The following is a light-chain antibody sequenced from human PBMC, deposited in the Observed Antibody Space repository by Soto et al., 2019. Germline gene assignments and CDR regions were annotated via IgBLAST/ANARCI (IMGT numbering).Light chain of an antibody. Sequence: DLQMTQSPSTLSASVGDRVTITCRASQSISTWLAWYQQKPGKAPKLLIYKASSLEGGVPSRFGGSGSGTLFNITISSLHPDDFASYYCQQYNTYPLTFGGGTTVDLK. CDR1: QSISTW. CDR2: KAS. J-gene: IGKJ4*01. V-gene: IGKV1-5*03. CDR3: QQYNTYPLT.